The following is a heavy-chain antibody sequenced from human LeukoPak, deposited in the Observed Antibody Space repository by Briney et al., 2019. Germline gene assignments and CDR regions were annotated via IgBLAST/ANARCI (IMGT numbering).Heavy chain of an antibody. V-gene: IGHV3-23*01. CDR3: AKCLGGSCLQYGMDV. J-gene: IGHJ6*02. CDR1: GFTFSNYA. Sequence: GGSLRLSCAASGFTFSNYAMSWVRQAPGKGLEWVSTISGNGDTYYADSVKGRFTISRDNSKNTLYLQMNSLRAEDTAVYYCAKCLGGSCLQYGMDVWGQGTTVTVSS. CDR2: ISGNGDT. D-gene: IGHD2-15*01.